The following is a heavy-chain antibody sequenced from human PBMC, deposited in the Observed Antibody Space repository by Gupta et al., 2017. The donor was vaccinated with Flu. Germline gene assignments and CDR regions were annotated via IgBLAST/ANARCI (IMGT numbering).Heavy chain of an antibody. Sequence: FTSYGISWVRQAPGQGPEWMGWINPYDGNRNYAQSFQDRVTMTTDTSTNTGYMELRSLRSDDTAVYFCARDHVKGSTAARFGWFDSWGQGTLVIGSS. J-gene: IGHJ5*01. CDR1: FTSYG. CDR2: INPYDGNR. V-gene: IGHV1-18*04. CDR3: ARDHVKGSTAARFGWFDS. D-gene: IGHD6-6*01.